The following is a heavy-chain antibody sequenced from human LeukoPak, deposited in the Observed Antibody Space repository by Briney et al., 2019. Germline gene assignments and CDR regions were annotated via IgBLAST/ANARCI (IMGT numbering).Heavy chain of an antibody. V-gene: IGHV4-34*01. Sequence: PSETLSLTCAVYGGSFSGYYWSWIRQPPGKGLEWIGEINHSGSTNYSPSLRSRVTISLDTSRNQFSLKLNSVTAADTAVYYCAKSNGYGLVDIWGQGTMVTVSS. CDR3: AKSNGYGLVDI. J-gene: IGHJ3*02. CDR2: INHSGST. D-gene: IGHD3-10*01. CDR1: GGSFSGYY.